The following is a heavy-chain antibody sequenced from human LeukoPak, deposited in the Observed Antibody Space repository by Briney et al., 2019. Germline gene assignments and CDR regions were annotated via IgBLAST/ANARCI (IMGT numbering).Heavy chain of an antibody. D-gene: IGHD3-3*01. CDR1: GGTFSSYA. J-gene: IGHJ6*02. CDR3: ARSRVTIFGVVIIYGMDV. CDR2: IIPIFGTA. Sequence: ASVKVSCKASGGTFSSYAISWVRQAPGQGLEWMGGIIPIFGTANYAQKFQGRVTITAVESTSTAYMELSSLRSEDTAVYYCARSRVTIFGVVIIYGMDVWGQGTTVTVSS. V-gene: IGHV1-69*13.